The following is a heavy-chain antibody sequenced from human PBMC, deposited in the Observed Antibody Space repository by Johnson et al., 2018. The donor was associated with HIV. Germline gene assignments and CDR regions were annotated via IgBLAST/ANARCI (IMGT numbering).Heavy chain of an antibody. D-gene: IGHD2-21*01. Sequence: VQLVESGGGLVQPGGSLRLSCAASGFTVSSNYMRWVRQAPGKGLEWVSAIHSGGSTYYPDSVKGRFTISRDNSKNTLYLHMNRLRAEDTAVYYCAKDPPLCGGDCYAFDIWGQGTMVTVSS. J-gene: IGHJ3*02. CDR3: AKDPPLCGGDCYAFDI. CDR1: GFTVSSNY. V-gene: IGHV3-66*02. CDR2: IHSGGST.